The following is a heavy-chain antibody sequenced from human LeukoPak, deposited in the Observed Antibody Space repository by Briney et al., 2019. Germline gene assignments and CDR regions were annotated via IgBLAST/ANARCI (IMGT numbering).Heavy chain of an antibody. CDR2: ISGYGGTK. Sequence: GGSLRLSCAASGFTFDQDGRHWGRHAPGNGQDLVSLISGYGGTKYYGYPFKRRFIISRVFTNNYLYLQMNSLRTEDTALYYGAKDMRPLGTIWIDYWGEGILVTVSS. CDR1: GFTFDQDG. CDR3: AKDMRPLGTIWIDY. V-gene: IGHV3-43*02. D-gene: IGHD3-3*01. J-gene: IGHJ4*02.